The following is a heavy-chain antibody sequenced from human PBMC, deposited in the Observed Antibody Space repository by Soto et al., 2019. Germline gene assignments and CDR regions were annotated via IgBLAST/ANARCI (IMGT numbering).Heavy chain of an antibody. CDR2: ISHSGST. Sequence: LXLTCMVSGGSIGSYYWSWIRQPPGKGLDWIGYISHSGSTDYNPSLNSRVTISVDTSKNEFSLRLSSMTAADTAVYYCARVRKEQVGGYNYYGMDVWGQGTTVTVSS. D-gene: IGHD5-18*01. CDR1: GGSIGSYY. CDR3: ARVRKEQVGGYNYYGMDV. V-gene: IGHV4-59*01. J-gene: IGHJ6*02.